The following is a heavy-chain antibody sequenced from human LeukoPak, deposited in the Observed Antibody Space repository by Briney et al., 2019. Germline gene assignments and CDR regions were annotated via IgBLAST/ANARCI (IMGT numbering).Heavy chain of an antibody. J-gene: IGHJ4*02. Sequence: GGSLRLSCAASEFTLSSFSMNWVRQAPGKGLEWVSYISSSGSTIYYADSVKGRFTISRDNSKRTLFLQMNSLRAEDTAFYYCAKAELGVDTFFDYWGQGTLVTVSS. CDR1: EFTLSSFS. V-gene: IGHV3-48*01. D-gene: IGHD3-3*01. CDR3: AKAELGVDTFFDY. CDR2: ISSSGSTI.